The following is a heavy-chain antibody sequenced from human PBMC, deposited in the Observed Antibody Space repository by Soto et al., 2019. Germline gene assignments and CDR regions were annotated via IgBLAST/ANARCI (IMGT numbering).Heavy chain of an antibody. CDR3: LKDRDIVATTREY. J-gene: IGHJ4*02. V-gene: IGHV3-64D*08. D-gene: IGHD5-12*01. CDR2: ISNNGGNT. CDR1: GFTFNDYV. Sequence: GGSLRLSCSASGFTFNDYVMYWVRQAPGKGLEYVSAISNNGGNTYYADSVKGRFIISRDNSKNTLYLHMSSLRADDTAVYYCLKDRDIVATTREYWGRGTLVTVSS.